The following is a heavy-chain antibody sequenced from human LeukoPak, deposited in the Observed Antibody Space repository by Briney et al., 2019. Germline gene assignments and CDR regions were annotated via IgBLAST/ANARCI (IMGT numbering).Heavy chain of an antibody. D-gene: IGHD6-13*01. V-gene: IGHV3-48*01. CDR1: GFTFSSYS. Sequence: GGSLRLSCAASGFTFSSYSMNWVRQAPGKGLEWVSYISSSSSTIYYADSVKGRFTISRDNAKNSLYLQMNSLRAEVTAVYYCARGVSGTTGIAAAGIGYWGQGTLVTVSS. CDR3: ARGVSGTTGIAAAGIGY. J-gene: IGHJ4*02. CDR2: ISSSSSTI.